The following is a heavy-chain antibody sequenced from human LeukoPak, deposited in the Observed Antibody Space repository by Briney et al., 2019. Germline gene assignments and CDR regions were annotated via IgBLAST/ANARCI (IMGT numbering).Heavy chain of an antibody. CDR3: ARDAGRGDY. CDR1: GFTFSSYS. Sequence: GGSLRLSCAASGFTFSSYSMNWVRQAPGKGLEWVSCISSISSYIYYADSVKGRFTTSRDNAKNSLYLQMNSLRADDTAVYYCARDAGRGDYWGQGALVTVSS. CDR2: ISSISSYI. V-gene: IGHV3-21*01. D-gene: IGHD3-16*01. J-gene: IGHJ4*02.